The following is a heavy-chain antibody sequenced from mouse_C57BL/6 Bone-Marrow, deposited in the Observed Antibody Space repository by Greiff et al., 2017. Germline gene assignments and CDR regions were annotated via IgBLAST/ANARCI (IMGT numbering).Heavy chain of an antibody. D-gene: IGHD1-1*01. Sequence: DVKLVESGGGLVKPGGSLKLSCAASGFTFSSYAMSWVRQTPEKRLEWVATISDGGSYTYYPDNVKGRFTISRDNAKNNLYLQMSHLKSEDTAMYYCARNYPDVWGTGTTVTVSS. J-gene: IGHJ1*03. CDR2: ISDGGSYT. CDR1: GFTFSSYA. V-gene: IGHV5-4*03. CDR3: ARNYPDV.